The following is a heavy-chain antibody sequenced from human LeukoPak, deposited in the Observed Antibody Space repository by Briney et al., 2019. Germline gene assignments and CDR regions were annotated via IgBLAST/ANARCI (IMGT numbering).Heavy chain of an antibody. CDR2: IYYSGST. CDR3: ARGDFCSKSNCYLRPMDV. D-gene: IGHD3-3*01. Sequence: SETLSLTCTVSGGSISDYYWNWIRQPPGKGLEWIGYIYYSGSTTYNPSLKSRVTMSVDTAKSQFSLKLRSVTAADTAVYFCARGDFCSKSNCYLRPMDVWGKGTTVTVSS. CDR1: GGSISDYY. J-gene: IGHJ6*03. V-gene: IGHV4-59*01.